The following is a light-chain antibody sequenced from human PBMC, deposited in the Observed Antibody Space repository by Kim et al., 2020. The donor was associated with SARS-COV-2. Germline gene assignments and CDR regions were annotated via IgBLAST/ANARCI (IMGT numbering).Light chain of an antibody. CDR1: SSDVGGYNY. CDR2: DVS. J-gene: IGLJ2*01. Sequence: QSALTQPASVSGSPGQSITISCTGTSSDVGGYNYFSWYQQHPGKAPKLMIYDVSNRPSGVSNRFSGSKSGNTASLTITVLQAEDEADYYCSSYTSSSTSDVTFGGGTQLTVL. CDR3: SSYTSSSTSDVT. V-gene: IGLV2-14*03.